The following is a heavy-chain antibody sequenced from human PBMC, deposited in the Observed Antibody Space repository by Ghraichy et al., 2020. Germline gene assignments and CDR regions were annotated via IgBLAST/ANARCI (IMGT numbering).Heavy chain of an antibody. J-gene: IGHJ3*02. Sequence: ASVKVSCKASGYTFTGYYMHWVRQAPGQGLEWMGWINPNSGDTNYARNFRGRVTMTRDTSISTAYMELSRLTSDDTAVYYCARDNPFLWFGELLYGAFDIWGQGTMVTVSS. CDR2: INPNSGDT. CDR1: GYTFTGYY. CDR3: ARDNPFLWFGELLYGAFDI. D-gene: IGHD3-10*01. V-gene: IGHV1-2*02.